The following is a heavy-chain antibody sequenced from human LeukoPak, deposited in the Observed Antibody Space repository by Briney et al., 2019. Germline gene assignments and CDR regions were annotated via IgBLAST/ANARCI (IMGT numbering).Heavy chain of an antibody. J-gene: IGHJ4*02. Sequence: GGSLRLSCAASGFTFSSYSMNWVRQAPGKGLEWVSYISSSSTLYYADSVKGRFTISRDNSKNTLYLQMNSLRAEDTAVYYCARAIAAAGIWYFDYWGQGTLVTVSS. D-gene: IGHD6-13*01. CDR3: ARAIAAAGIWYFDY. CDR1: GFTFSSYS. CDR2: ISSSSTL. V-gene: IGHV3-48*01.